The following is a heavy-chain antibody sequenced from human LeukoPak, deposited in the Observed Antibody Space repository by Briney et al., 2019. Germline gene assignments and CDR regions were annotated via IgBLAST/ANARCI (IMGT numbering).Heavy chain of an antibody. CDR1: GFTFSSYS. V-gene: IGHV3-21*01. Sequence: PGGSLRLSCAASGFTFSSYSMNWVRQAPGKGLEWVSSIRSISSYIYYADSVKGRFTISRDNAKNSLYLQMNSLRAEDTAVYYGARTGTLSNGFDPWGQGTLVTVSS. J-gene: IGHJ5*02. D-gene: IGHD3-10*01. CDR3: ARTGTLSNGFDP. CDR2: IRSISSYI.